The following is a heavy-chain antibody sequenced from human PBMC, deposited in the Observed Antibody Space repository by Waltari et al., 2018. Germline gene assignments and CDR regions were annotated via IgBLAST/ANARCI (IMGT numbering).Heavy chain of an antibody. Sequence: YWGWIRQAPGKGLEWIGTIYYSGNTDYNPTLKSRVTISGDTSKNQFSLKLSSVTAADTAVYYCARHWKRNGYRFDPWGQGTLVTVSS. V-gene: IGHV4-39*01. D-gene: IGHD5-12*01. CDR1: Y. CDR3: ARHWKRNGYRFDP. CDR2: IYYSGNT. J-gene: IGHJ5*02.